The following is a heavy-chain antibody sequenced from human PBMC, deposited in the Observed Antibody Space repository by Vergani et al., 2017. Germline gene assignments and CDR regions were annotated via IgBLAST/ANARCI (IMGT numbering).Heavy chain of an antibody. J-gene: IGHJ4*01. CDR3: ARVRNAGFDC. V-gene: IGHV3-73*01. CDR1: GFTFSGSA. Sequence: EVQLVESGGGLVQPGGSLKLSCAASGFTFSGSAMHWVRQASGKGLEWVGRIRSKANSYATAYAASVKGRFTISRDDSKNTAYLQMNSLKTEDTAVYYCARVRNAGFDCWGHGSLVTVSS. CDR2: IRSKANSYAT.